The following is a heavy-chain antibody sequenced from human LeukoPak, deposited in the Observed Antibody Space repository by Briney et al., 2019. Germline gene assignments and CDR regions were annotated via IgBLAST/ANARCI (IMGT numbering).Heavy chain of an antibody. CDR1: GFTFDDYA. V-gene: IGHV3-9*01. Sequence: GGSLRLSCAASGFTFDDYAMHWVRQAPGKGLEWVSGISWNSGSIGYADSVKGRFTISRDNAKNSLYLQMNSLRAEDTALYYCAKDLKGWFGESYDFDYWGQGTLVTVSS. J-gene: IGHJ4*02. D-gene: IGHD3-10*01. CDR2: ISWNSGSI. CDR3: AKDLKGWFGESYDFDY.